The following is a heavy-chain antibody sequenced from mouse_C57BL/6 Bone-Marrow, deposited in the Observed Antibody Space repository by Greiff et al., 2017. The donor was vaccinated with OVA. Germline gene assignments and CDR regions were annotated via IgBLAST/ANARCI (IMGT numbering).Heavy chain of an antibody. J-gene: IGHJ4*01. Sequence: VMLVESGGGLVQPGGSLSLSCAASGFTFTDYYMSWVRQPPGKAIEWLGFIRNKANGYTTEYSASVKGRFTISRDNSQSILYLQMNALRAEDSATYYCASHAYYSNCYAMDYWGQGTSVTVSS. D-gene: IGHD2-5*01. CDR2: IRNKANGYTT. CDR3: ASHAYYSNCYAMDY. V-gene: IGHV7-3*01. CDR1: GFTFTDYY.